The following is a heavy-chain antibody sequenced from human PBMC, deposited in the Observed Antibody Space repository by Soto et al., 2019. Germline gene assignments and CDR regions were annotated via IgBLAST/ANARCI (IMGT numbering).Heavy chain of an antibody. Sequence: EVQLLESGGGLVQPGGSLRLSCAASGFTFSSYAMSWVRQAPGKGLEWVSAISGSGGSTYYADSVKGRFTISRDNSKNTLYLQMNSLRAEDTDVYYSANEAIAVDGHFDYWGQGTLATVSS. V-gene: IGHV3-23*01. D-gene: IGHD6-19*01. CDR1: GFTFSSYA. J-gene: IGHJ4*02. CDR2: ISGSGGST. CDR3: ANEAIAVDGHFDY.